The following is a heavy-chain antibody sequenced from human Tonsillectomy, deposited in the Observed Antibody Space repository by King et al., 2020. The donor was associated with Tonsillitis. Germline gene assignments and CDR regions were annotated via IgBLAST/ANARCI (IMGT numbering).Heavy chain of an antibody. J-gene: IGHJ4*02. CDR2: IYSVGSTK. D-gene: IGHD6-13*01. CDR1: GFTFINYA. V-gene: IGHV3-23*03. CDR3: AKLRSGAAAAVNY. Sequence: VQLVESGGGLVQPGGSLRLSCAASGFTFINYAMSWVRQPPGKGLKWVSVIYSVGSTKPYADSVKGRFTVSRDNSNNTLYLQMNTLRAEDTALYYCAKLRSGAAAAVNYWGQGTLVTVSS.